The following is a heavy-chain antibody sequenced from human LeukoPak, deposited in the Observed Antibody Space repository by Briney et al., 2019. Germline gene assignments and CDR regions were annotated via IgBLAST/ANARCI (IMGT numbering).Heavy chain of an antibody. CDR1: GFTFRDAA. D-gene: IGHD1-1*01. J-gene: IGHJ4*02. CDR3: AKGQELDDGVFDS. V-gene: IGHV3-23*01. Sequence: WGSLRLSCAASGFTFRDAAMTWVRQAPGKGLEWVSLISSSGANAYYADSVKGRFTISRDNSKNTLYLELNSLRVEDTATFYCAKGQELDDGVFDSWGQGTMVTVSS. CDR2: ISSSGANA.